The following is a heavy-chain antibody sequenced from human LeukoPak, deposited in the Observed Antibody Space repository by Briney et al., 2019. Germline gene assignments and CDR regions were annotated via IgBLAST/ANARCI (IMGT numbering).Heavy chain of an antibody. CDR1: GGSIDDYF. CDR2: VSSSGST. V-gene: IGHV4-4*07. Sequence: SETLSLTCTVPGGSIDDYFWSWIRQPAGKGLEWIGRVSSSGSTNSNPSLNRRITMSVDTSKTQISLKLSYVTAADTAVYYCARCLNTYYYDSSGYSPEHYYMDVWGTGTTVTASS. J-gene: IGHJ6*03. CDR3: ARCLNTYYYDSSGYSPEHYYMDV. D-gene: IGHD3-22*01.